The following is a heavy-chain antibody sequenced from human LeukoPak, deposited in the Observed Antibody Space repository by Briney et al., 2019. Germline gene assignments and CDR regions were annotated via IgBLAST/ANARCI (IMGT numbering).Heavy chain of an antibody. CDR3: ARASWVSDPDAVR. Sequence: PGGSLRLSCAASGISFRNYAMSWVRQAPARGPEWVSSLRGNDETFYADSVKGRFTLSRDDSRNTVYLQLNNLRVEDTAIYYSARASWVSDPDAVRWGQGTQVTVSS. CDR2: LRGNDET. CDR1: GISFRNYA. J-gene: IGHJ4*02. V-gene: IGHV3-23*01. D-gene: IGHD3-10*01.